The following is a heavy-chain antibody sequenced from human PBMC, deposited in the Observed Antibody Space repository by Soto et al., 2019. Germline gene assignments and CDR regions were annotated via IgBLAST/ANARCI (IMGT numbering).Heavy chain of an antibody. CDR1: GYTFSSYW. V-gene: IGHV3-74*01. CDR2: INSDGSST. J-gene: IGHJ6*02. CDR3: ARLLTMVRGVLCYGMDV. Sequence: EVQLVESGGGLVQPGGSLRLSCAASGYTFSSYWMHWVRQVPGKGLVWVSRINSDGSSTSYADSVKGRFTISRDNAKNTLYLQMSSLRAEDTAVYYCARLLTMVRGVLCYGMDVWGQGTTVTVSS. D-gene: IGHD3-10*01.